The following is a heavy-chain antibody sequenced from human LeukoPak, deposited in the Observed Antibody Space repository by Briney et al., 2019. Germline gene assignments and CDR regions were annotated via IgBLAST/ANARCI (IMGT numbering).Heavy chain of an antibody. Sequence: PSQTLSLTCTVSGGSISSGDYYRSWIRQPPGKGLEWIGYIYYSGSTYYNPSLKSRVTISVDTSKNQFSLKLSSVTAADTAVYYCAREPRIVGAITGYWGQGTLVTVSS. V-gene: IGHV4-30-4*01. CDR2: IYYSGST. D-gene: IGHD1-26*01. CDR1: GGSISSGDYY. J-gene: IGHJ4*02. CDR3: AREPRIVGAITGY.